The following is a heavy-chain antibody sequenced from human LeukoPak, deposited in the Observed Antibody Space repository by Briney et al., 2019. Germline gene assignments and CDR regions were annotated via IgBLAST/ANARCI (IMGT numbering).Heavy chain of an antibody. CDR1: GGSISSYY. Sequence: NPSETLSLTCTVSGGSISSYYWSWIRQPPGKGLEWIGSIYYSGSTYYNPSLKSRVTISVDTSKNQFSLKLSSVTAADTAVYYCAREGRRQWRSNEPNDYWGQGTLVTVSS. J-gene: IGHJ4*02. CDR3: AREGRRQWRSNEPNDY. D-gene: IGHD6-19*01. V-gene: IGHV4-59*12. CDR2: IYYSGST.